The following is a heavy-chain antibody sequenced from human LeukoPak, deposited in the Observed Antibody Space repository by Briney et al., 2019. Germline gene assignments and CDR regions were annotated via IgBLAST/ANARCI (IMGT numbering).Heavy chain of an antibody. D-gene: IGHD3-22*01. CDR3: ARSGGGYYYDSSGYYVY. Sequence: SAKVSCKASGGTFSSYAISWVRQAPGQGLEWMGWINPNSGGTNYAQKFQGRVTMTRDTSISTAYMELSRLRSDDTAVYYCARSGGGYYYDSSGYYVYWGQGTLVTVSS. J-gene: IGHJ4*02. CDR2: INPNSGGT. CDR1: GGTFSSYA. V-gene: IGHV1-2*02.